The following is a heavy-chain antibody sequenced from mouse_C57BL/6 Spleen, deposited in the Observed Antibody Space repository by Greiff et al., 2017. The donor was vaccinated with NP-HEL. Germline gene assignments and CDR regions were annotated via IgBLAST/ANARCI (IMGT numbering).Heavy chain of an antibody. CDR2: INTNNGGT. D-gene: IGHD2-10*02. Sequence: EVQLQESGPELVKPGASVQIPYKASGYTFTDYNMDWVKQSHGKSLEWIGDINTNNGGTIYNQKFKGKATLTVDKSSSTAYMELRSLTSEDTAVYYGARSSNYAMDDWGQGTAVTVSS. CDR3: ARSSNYAMDD. J-gene: IGHJ4*01. CDR1: GYTFTDYN. V-gene: IGHV1-18*01.